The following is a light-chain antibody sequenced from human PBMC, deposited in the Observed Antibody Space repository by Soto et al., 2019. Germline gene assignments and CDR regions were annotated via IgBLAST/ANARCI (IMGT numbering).Light chain of an antibody. CDR3: MQALQTPWT. Sequence: DIVMTQSPLSLPVTPGEPASISCRSSQSLLQSNGVNFLDWYLQKPGQSPQLLIYLGSNRASGVPGRFSGSGSGTNFTLKISRVEAEDVGAYYCMQALQTPWTFGQGTRVEIK. J-gene: IGKJ1*01. CDR2: LGS. V-gene: IGKV2-28*01. CDR1: QSLLQSNGVNF.